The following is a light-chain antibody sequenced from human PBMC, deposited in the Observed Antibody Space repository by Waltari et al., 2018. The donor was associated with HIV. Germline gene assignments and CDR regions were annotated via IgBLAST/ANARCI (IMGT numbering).Light chain of an antibody. Sequence: DIVMTQSPDSLAVSLGERATINYKSSQTVLYSSNNKNYLTWYQQRPGQPPKVVIYWASTRESWVPDRFSGSGSGTDFTLTINSLQAEDVAVYYCQQYYSLPYTFGRGTKLEIK. CDR2: WAS. J-gene: IGKJ2*01. V-gene: IGKV4-1*01. CDR3: QQYYSLPYT. CDR1: QTVLYSSNNKNY.